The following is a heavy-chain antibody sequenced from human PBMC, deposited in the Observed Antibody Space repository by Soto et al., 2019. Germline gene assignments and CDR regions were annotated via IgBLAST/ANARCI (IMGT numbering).Heavy chain of an antibody. CDR2: ISCCGGST. CDR1: GFNFKKFA. J-gene: IGHJ4*02. Sequence: EVQLLESGGGVVQPGGSLRLSCVASGFNFKKFAMAWVRQAPGEGLEWVSGISCCGGSTSYADSVKGRFSIARDDSKNTPSLQMNSLRGEDTAQYYCAKADGEQWLVPHLDNWGQGTLVTVS. CDR3: AKADGEQWLVPHLDN. V-gene: IGHV3-23*01. D-gene: IGHD6-19*01.